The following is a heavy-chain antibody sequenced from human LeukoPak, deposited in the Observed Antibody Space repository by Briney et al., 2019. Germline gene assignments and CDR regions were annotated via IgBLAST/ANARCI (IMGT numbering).Heavy chain of an antibody. Sequence: ASVKVSCKASGGTFSSYAISWVRQAPGQGLEWMGWINPNSGGTNYAQKFQGRVTMTRDTSISTAYMELSRLRSDDTAVYYCARVYCSGGSCYNAFDIWGQGTMVTVSS. D-gene: IGHD2-15*01. CDR1: GGTFSSYA. J-gene: IGHJ3*02. CDR2: INPNSGGT. V-gene: IGHV1-2*02. CDR3: ARVYCSGGSCYNAFDI.